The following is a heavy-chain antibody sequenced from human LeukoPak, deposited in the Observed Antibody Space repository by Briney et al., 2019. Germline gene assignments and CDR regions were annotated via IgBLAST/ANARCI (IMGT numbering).Heavy chain of an antibody. CDR1: GYTFTGYY. CDR3: ARALRNYKSWFDP. D-gene: IGHD1-7*01. V-gene: IGHV1-2*02. Sequence: ASVKVSCKASGYTFTGYYMHWVRQAPGQGLEWMGWINPNSGGTNYAQKFQGRVTMTRDTSISTAYMELSRLRSDDTAVYYCARALRNYKSWFDPWGQGTLVTVSS. CDR2: INPNSGGT. J-gene: IGHJ5*02.